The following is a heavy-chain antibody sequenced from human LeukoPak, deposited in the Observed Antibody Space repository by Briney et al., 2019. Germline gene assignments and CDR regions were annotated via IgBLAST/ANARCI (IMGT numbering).Heavy chain of an antibody. CDR2: IKPNSGGT. J-gene: IGHJ4*02. V-gene: IGHV1-2*02. CDR3: ARDLSSSEDYGDYDRYRSVFDY. D-gene: IGHD4-17*01. Sequence: GASVKVSCKASGYTFTGYYMHWVRQAPGQGLEWMGCIKPNSGGTNYAQKFQGRVTMTRDTSISTAYMELRRLRSEDTAVYYCARDLSSSEDYGDYDRYRSVFDYWGQGTLVTVSS. CDR1: GYTFTGYY.